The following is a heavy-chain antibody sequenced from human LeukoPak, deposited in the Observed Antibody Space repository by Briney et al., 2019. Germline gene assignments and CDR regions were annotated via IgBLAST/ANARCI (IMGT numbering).Heavy chain of an antibody. D-gene: IGHD3-3*01. Sequence: GGSLRLSCVASAFSDKSNYMSWVRQAPGRGLEWVSSISSSSSYIYYADSVKGRFTISRDNAKNSLYLQMNSLRAEDTAVYYCAMDVLRFLERPTPPLYAFDIWGQGTMVTVSS. V-gene: IGHV3-21*01. J-gene: IGHJ3*02. CDR2: ISSSSSYI. CDR1: AFSDKSNY. CDR3: AMDVLRFLERPTPPLYAFDI.